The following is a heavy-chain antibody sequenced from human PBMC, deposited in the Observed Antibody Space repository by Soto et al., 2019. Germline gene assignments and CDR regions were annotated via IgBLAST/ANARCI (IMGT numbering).Heavy chain of an antibody. CDR2: ISGSGDTT. Sequence: EVQVLESGGGLVQPGGSLRLSCVISRLTFSNYALNWVRQAPGKGLEWVSSISGSGDTTYYADSVKGRFTISRDNSKNPLYLQMNSLRVEDTALYYCAKADHSYSWAPGDYWGQGTLVTVSS. V-gene: IGHV3-23*01. D-gene: IGHD6-13*01. J-gene: IGHJ4*02. CDR1: RLTFSNYA. CDR3: AKADHSYSWAPGDY.